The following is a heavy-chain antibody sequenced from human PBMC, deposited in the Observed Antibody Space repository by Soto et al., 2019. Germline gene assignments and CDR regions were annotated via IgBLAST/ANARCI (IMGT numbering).Heavy chain of an antibody. CDR1: GGTFRTES. V-gene: IGHV1-69*13. CDR3: ARGHEDGGNSDAFDV. CDR2: ILPFFGTA. D-gene: IGHD2-21*01. Sequence: QVHLVQSGAEVKKPGSSVKVSCKYSGGTFRTESINWVRQAPGQGLEWMGGILPFFGTADYAPRFQGRVTITADGAETTAYMELSSLTSQDTGVYFCARGHEDGGNSDAFDVGGQWTMVTVSS. J-gene: IGHJ3*01.